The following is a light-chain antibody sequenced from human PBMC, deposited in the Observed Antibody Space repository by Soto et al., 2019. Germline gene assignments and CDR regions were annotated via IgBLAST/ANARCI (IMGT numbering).Light chain of an antibody. V-gene: IGLV2-8*01. CDR3: NSYAGSNNITV. CDR2: EVS. Sequence: QSVLTQPPSASGSPGQSVTISCAGTSSDVGGYNYVSWYQQHPGKAPKLMIYEVSKRPSGVPDRFSGSKSGNTASLTVSGLQAEDEADYYCNSYAGSNNITVFATG. CDR1: SSDVGGYNY. J-gene: IGLJ1*01.